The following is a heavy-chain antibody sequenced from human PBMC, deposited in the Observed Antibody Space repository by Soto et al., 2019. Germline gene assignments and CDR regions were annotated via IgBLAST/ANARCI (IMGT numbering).Heavy chain of an antibody. J-gene: IGHJ4*02. D-gene: IGHD4-17*01. Sequence: PSETLSLTCTVSGGSISSYYWSWIRPPPGKGLEWIGYIYYSGSTNYNPSLKSRVTISVDTSKNQFSLKLSSVTAADTAVYYCARQRATTVTTMYYFDYWGQGTLVTVSS. V-gene: IGHV4-59*08. CDR1: GGSISSYY. CDR2: IYYSGST. CDR3: ARQRATTVTTMYYFDY.